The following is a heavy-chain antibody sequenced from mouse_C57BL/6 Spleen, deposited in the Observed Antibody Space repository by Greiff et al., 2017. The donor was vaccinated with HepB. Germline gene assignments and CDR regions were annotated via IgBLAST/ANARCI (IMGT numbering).Heavy chain of an antibody. CDR3: TVFYAMDY. V-gene: IGHV1-42*01. CDR1: GYSFTGYY. J-gene: IGHJ4*01. CDR2: INPSTGGT. Sequence: VQLKQSGPELAKPGASVKISCKASGYSFTGYYMNWVKQSPEKSLEWIGEINPSTGGTTYNQKFKAKATLTVDKSSSTAYMELKSLTSEDSAVYYCTVFYAMDYWGQGTSVTVSS.